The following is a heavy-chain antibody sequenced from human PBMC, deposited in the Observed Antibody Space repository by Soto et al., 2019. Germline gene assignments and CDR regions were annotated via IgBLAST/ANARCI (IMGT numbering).Heavy chain of an antibody. CDR3: ARSQVTVVVPGL. J-gene: IGHJ4*02. Sequence: HVQLQESGPGLVKPSQTLSLTCTVSGDSIDSAFYYWSWVRQPPGKGLQWIGYVHHTGSTFYNPSLKTRVTFSVDTSKNQFALNLTSVTAADTAIYYCARSQVTVVVPGLWGQGPLVTVSA. CDR2: VHHTGST. V-gene: IGHV4-30-4*01. D-gene: IGHD2-21*02. CDR1: GDSIDSAFYY.